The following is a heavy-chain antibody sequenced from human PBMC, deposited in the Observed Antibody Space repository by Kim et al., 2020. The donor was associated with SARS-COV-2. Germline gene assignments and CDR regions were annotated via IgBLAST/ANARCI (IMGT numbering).Heavy chain of an antibody. Sequence: SQTLSLTCAISGDSVSSNSAAWNWIRQSPSRGLEWLGRTYYRSKWYNDYAVSVKSRITINPDTSKNQFSLQLNSVTPEDTAVYYCARDKDVVVVIGDAFDIWGQGTMVTVSS. J-gene: IGHJ3*02. D-gene: IGHD3-22*01. V-gene: IGHV6-1*01. CDR1: GDSVSSNSAA. CDR2: TYYRSKWYN. CDR3: ARDKDVVVVIGDAFDI.